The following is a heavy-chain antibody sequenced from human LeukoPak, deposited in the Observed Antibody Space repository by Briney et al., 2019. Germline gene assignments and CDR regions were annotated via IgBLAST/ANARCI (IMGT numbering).Heavy chain of an antibody. CDR1: GVSISSSTHY. V-gene: IGHV4-39*01. D-gene: IGHD3-22*01. CDR3: ARHGRPLRITMIVVATPSAFDI. CDR2: IYYSGST. J-gene: IGHJ3*02. Sequence: PSETLSLTCSVSGVSISSSTHYWGWIRQPPGKGLEWIGTIYYSGSTDYNPSLKSRVTISVDTSKNQFSLKLSSVTAADTAVYYCARHGRPLRITMIVVATPSAFDIWGQGTMVTVSS.